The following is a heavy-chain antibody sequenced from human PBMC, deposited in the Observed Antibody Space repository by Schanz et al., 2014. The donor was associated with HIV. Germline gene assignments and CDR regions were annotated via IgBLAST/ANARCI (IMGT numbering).Heavy chain of an antibody. CDR3: AREIGGQELAGNQYYYYYYGMDV. D-gene: IGHD6-13*01. CDR1: GFTFSSSG. Sequence: QVQLVESGGGVIQPGRSLRLSCTASGFTFSSSGMHWVRQAPGKGLEWVAAMWYDESHKGYADSVKGRFTISRDNAKNTLYLQMNSLRAEDTAVYYCAREIGGQELAGNQYYYYYYGMDVWGQGTTVTVSS. V-gene: IGHV3-33*01. J-gene: IGHJ6*02. CDR2: MWYDESHK.